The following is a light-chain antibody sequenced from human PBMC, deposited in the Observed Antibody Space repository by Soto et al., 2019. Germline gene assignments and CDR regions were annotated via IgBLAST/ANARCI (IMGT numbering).Light chain of an antibody. V-gene: IGLV2-14*01. CDR1: SSDIGTYNY. CDR2: EVS. CDR3: SSYTVTSVTLYV. J-gene: IGLJ1*01. Sequence: QSVLTQPDSVSGSPGQSITISCTGTSSDIGTYNYVSWYQQHPGKAPKVIIYEVSNRPSGVSNRFSGSKSGNTASLTISGLQAEDEADYYCSSYTVTSVTLYVFGTGTKVTVL.